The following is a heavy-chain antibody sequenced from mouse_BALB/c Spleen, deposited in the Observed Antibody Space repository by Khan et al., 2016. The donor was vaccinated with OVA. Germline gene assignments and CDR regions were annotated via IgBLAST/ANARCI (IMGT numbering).Heavy chain of an antibody. Sequence: QVQLKQSGAELVRPGASVKLSCKTSGYIFTSYWIHWVKQRSGQGLEWIARIYPGTDNSYYNEKFKDKATLTADKSSSTAYMQPSSLKSEDSDVYFWAREEALYHFDHWGQGTTLTVSS. CDR1: GYIFTSYW. V-gene: IGHV1-76*01. J-gene: IGHJ2*01. CDR2: IYPGTDNS. CDR3: AREEALYHFDH. D-gene: IGHD3-2*02.